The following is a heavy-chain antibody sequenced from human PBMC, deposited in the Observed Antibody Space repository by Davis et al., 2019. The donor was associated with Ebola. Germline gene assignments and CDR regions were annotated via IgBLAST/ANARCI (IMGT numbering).Heavy chain of an antibody. CDR2: INPNSGGT. V-gene: IGHV1-2*06. Sequence: ASVKVSCKASGYTFSGYYMHWVRQAPGQGLEWMGRINPNSGGTYYAQKFQGRVTMTRDTSISTAYMELSRLRSDDTAVYYCARGGSSDIVLMVYATLYAFDIWGQGTMVTVSS. CDR1: GYTFSGYY. D-gene: IGHD2-8*01. CDR3: ARGGSSDIVLMVYATLYAFDI. J-gene: IGHJ3*02.